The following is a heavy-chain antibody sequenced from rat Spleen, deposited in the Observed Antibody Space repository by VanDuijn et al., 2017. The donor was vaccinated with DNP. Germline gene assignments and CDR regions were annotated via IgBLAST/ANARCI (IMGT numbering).Heavy chain of an antibody. CDR2: ISTSGVVT. J-gene: IGHJ1*01. CDR1: GFTFSNFP. D-gene: IGHD3-1*01. V-gene: IGHV5-46*01. Sequence: EVQLVESGGGLVQPGRSLKLSCTVSGFTFSNFPMAWVRQAPTKGLEWVADISTSGVVTYYRDSVKGRFTISRDDAKSGLYLQMNSLKSEDTATYYCARGSTSIYWYFDFWGPGTMVTVSS. CDR3: ARGSTSIYWYFDF.